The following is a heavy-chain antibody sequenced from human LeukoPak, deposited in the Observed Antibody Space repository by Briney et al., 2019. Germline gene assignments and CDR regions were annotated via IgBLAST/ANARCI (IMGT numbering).Heavy chain of an antibody. V-gene: IGHV3-74*01. Sequence: GGSLRLSCAASGFTFSNYWMHWVRQVPEKGLVWVSHINSEGRIINYADSVKGRFTISRDNAKNTLYLQMNSLRVEDTAVYYCARGRGWYFDLWGRGTLVTVSS. D-gene: IGHD3-10*01. CDR3: ARGRGWYFDL. J-gene: IGHJ2*01. CDR1: GFTFSNYW. CDR2: INSEGRII.